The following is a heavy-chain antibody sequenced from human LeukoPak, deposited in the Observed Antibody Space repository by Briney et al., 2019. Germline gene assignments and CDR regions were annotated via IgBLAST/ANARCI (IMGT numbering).Heavy chain of an antibody. CDR1: VYTFNDYY. V-gene: IGHV1-2*02. Sequence: SVKVSCKASVYTFNDYYMHWVRQAPGHGLEWMGLINPNSGGTNYAQKFQGRVTMTRDTSISTAYMELSRLRSDDTAVYYCARDAGYCSSTSCYEGTNWFDPWGQGTLVTVSS. J-gene: IGHJ5*02. CDR3: ARDAGYCSSTSCYEGTNWFDP. CDR2: INPNSGGT. D-gene: IGHD2-2*01.